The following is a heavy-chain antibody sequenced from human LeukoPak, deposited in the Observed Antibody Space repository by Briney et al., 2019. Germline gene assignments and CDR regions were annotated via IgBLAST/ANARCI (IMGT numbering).Heavy chain of an antibody. Sequence: SETLSLTCAVYGGSFSGYYWSWIRQPPGKGLEWIGEINHSGSTNYNPSLKSRVTISVDTSKNQFSLRLSSVTAADTAVYYCARRVIVVVPAAKYPFMDVWGKGTTVTVSS. V-gene: IGHV4-34*01. D-gene: IGHD2-2*01. CDR2: INHSGST. CDR3: ARRVIVVVPAAKYPFMDV. J-gene: IGHJ6*03. CDR1: GGSFSGYY.